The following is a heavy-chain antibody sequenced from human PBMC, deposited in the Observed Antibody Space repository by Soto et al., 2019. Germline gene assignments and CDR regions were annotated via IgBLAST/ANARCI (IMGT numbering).Heavy chain of an antibody. CDR1: GYTFIRYG. V-gene: IGHV1-18*01. J-gene: IGHJ6*04. Sequence: QVQLAQSANEVKKPGASVRVSCKAAGYTFIRYGIAWVRQAPGQGIGWMGWISPYNDYTVYAQKFQGRGSMTADTCTRTVYMNLRGLKSDDTAVYYCARGGYYDNSWGKLSHYGLDVWGEGTSVSVSS. CDR2: ISPYNDYT. CDR3: ARGGYYDNSWGKLSHYGLDV. D-gene: IGHD3-16*01.